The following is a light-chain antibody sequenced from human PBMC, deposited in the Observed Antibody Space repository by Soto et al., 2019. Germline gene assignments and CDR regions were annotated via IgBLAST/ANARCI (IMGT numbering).Light chain of an antibody. Sequence: EIVLTQSPASLSLSPGERATVSCRASQSVPRHLAWYQQRPGLPPRLLIYDASSRATGVPDRFSGSGSGADFILTISSLEPEDFAVYYCQQSSNWPPEITFGQGTRLEIK. J-gene: IGKJ5*01. V-gene: IGKV3-11*01. CDR2: DAS. CDR3: QQSSNWPPEIT. CDR1: QSVPRH.